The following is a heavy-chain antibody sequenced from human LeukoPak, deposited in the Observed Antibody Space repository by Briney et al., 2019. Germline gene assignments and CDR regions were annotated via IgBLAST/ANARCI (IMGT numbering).Heavy chain of an antibody. CDR3: ARDVRPYYYDSSGPSPGY. CDR2: IKQDGSEK. Sequence: GGSLRLSCAASGFTFSSYWMSWVRQAPGRGLEWVANIKQDGSEKYYVDSVKGRFTISRDNAKNSLYLQMNSLRAEDTAVYYCARDVRPYYYDSSGPSPGYWGQGTLVTVSS. V-gene: IGHV3-7*01. D-gene: IGHD3-22*01. J-gene: IGHJ4*02. CDR1: GFTFSSYW.